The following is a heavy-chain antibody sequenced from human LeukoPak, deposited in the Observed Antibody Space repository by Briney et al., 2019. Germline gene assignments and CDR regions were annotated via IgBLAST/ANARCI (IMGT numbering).Heavy chain of an antibody. D-gene: IGHD2-2*01. CDR2: INPNSGGT. V-gene: IGHV1-2*06. J-gene: IGHJ6*03. CDR3: ARDYCSSTSCYEYYMDV. Sequence: ASVKVSCKASGYTFTGDYMHWVRQAPGQGLEWMGRINPNSGGTNYAQKFQGRVTMTRDTSISTAYMELSRLRSDDTAVYYCARDYCSSTSCYEYYMDVWGKGTTVTVSS. CDR1: GYTFTGDY.